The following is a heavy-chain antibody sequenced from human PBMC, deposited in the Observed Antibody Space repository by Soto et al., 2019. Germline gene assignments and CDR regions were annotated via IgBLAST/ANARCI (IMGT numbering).Heavy chain of an antibody. J-gene: IGHJ6*02. Sequence: PGESLKISCAASGFTFSSYSMNWVRQAPGKGLEWVSSISSSSSYIYYADSVKGRFTISRDNAKNSLYLQMNSLRAEDTAVYYCARVVGSYGMDVWGQGTTVIVSS. CDR2: ISSSSSYI. CDR1: GFTFSSYS. CDR3: ARVVGSYGMDV. V-gene: IGHV3-21*01. D-gene: IGHD3-10*01.